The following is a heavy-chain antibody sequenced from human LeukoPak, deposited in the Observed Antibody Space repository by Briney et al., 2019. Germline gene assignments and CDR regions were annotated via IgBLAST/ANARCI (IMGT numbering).Heavy chain of an antibody. CDR2: IKQDGSEK. D-gene: IGHD2-2*01. Sequence: GGSLRLSCAASGFTISSYWMSWVRQAPGKGLEWVANIKQDGSEKYYVDSVKGRFTISRDNAKNSLYLQMNSLRAEDTAVYYCARDDCSSISCYHNWFDPWGQGTLVTVSS. V-gene: IGHV3-7*01. CDR1: GFTISSYW. J-gene: IGHJ5*02. CDR3: ARDDCSSISCYHNWFDP.